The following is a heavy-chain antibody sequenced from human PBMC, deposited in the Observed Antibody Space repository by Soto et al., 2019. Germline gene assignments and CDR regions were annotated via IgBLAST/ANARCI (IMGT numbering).Heavy chain of an antibody. CDR1: GFNFKKFA. Sequence: EVQLLESGGGVVQPGGSLRLSCEASGFNFKKFAMGWFRQAPGEGLEWVSGISCCGGSTSYADSVKGRFTLARDDSKNTLSLHLNSLRFEDTARYFCAKADGEQWLIPHLDNWGQGTLVTVS. J-gene: IGHJ4*02. CDR3: AKADGEQWLIPHLDN. CDR2: ISCCGGST. V-gene: IGHV3-23*01. D-gene: IGHD6-19*01.